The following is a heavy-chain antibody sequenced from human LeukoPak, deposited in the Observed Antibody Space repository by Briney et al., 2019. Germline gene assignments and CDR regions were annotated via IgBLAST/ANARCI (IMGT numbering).Heavy chain of an antibody. Sequence: ASVKVSCKVSGYTLTELSMHWVRQAPGKGLEWMGGFDPEDGETIYAQKFQGRVTMTEDTSTDTAYMELSSLRSEDTAVYYCATEREDGGADYYRFDYWGQGTLVTVSS. CDR1: GYTLTELS. V-gene: IGHV1-24*01. J-gene: IGHJ4*02. CDR3: ATEREDGGADYYRFDY. D-gene: IGHD3-9*01. CDR2: FDPEDGET.